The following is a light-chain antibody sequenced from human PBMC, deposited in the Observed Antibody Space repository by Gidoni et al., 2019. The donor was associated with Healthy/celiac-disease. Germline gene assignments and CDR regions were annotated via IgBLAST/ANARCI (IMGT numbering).Light chain of an antibody. Sequence: DIQMTQSPSSLSASVGDRVTITCRARQSISSYLNWYQQKPGKAPKLLIYAASSLQSGVPSRFSGSGSGTDFTLTISSLQPEDFATDYCQQSYSTPRTFGQGTKVEIK. CDR3: QQSYSTPRT. CDR2: AAS. CDR1: QSISSY. J-gene: IGKJ1*01. V-gene: IGKV1-39*01.